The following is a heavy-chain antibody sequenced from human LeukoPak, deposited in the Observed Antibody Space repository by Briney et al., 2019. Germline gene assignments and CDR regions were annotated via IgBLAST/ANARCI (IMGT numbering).Heavy chain of an antibody. CDR3: ATDSPETAAFDY. J-gene: IGHJ4*02. V-gene: IGHV3-48*04. Sequence: GGSLRLSCTASGFSFSTYSMNWVRQAPGKGLEWVSYIVGSSSNIYYADSVKGRFTNSRDNAKNSLYLQMDSLRAEDTAVYYCATDSPETAAFDYWGQGTLVTVSS. D-gene: IGHD1-1*01. CDR2: IVGSSSNI. CDR1: GFSFSTYS.